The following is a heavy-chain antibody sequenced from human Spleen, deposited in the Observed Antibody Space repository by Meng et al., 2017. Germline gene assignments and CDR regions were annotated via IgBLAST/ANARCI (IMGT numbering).Heavy chain of an antibody. Sequence: QVQLQRWGAGLLKPSETLSLTRAVSGASFSGYYWAWIRQPPGKGLEWIGEITHTGSTNYTPSLKSRATISVDTSKNQLSLKLHSVTAADTAMYYCAGEIKYDSSGYYYWGQGTLVTVSS. J-gene: IGHJ4*02. D-gene: IGHD3-22*01. CDR1: GASFSGYY. CDR2: ITHTGST. V-gene: IGHV4-34*01. CDR3: AGEIKYDSSGYYY.